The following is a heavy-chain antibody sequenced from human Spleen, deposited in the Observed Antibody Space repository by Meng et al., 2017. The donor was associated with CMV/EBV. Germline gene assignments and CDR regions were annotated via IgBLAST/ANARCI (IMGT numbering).Heavy chain of an antibody. V-gene: IGHV3-23*01. CDR3: ASDAEYFQH. CDR2: ITGGGVNT. J-gene: IGHJ1*01. D-gene: IGHD2-21*02. Sequence: GESLKISCAASGFTFTSYAMTWVRQAPGKGLEYISAITGGGVNTFHADSVKGRFTISRDNSKNTLYLQMNDLRAEDTAVYYCASDAEYFQHWGQGTLVTVSS. CDR1: GFTFTSYA.